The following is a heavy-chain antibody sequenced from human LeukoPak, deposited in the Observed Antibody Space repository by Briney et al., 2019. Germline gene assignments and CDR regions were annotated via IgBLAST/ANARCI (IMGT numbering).Heavy chain of an antibody. CDR2: IYSGGNT. Sequence: PGGSLRLSCEASGFTVSGNYMNCIRQAPGKGLEWVSVIYSGGNTYYADSVKGRFSISRDNSKNTLYLQMNSLRVEDTAVYYCAGSRLSAEYFQFWGQGTLVAVSS. J-gene: IGHJ1*01. V-gene: IGHV3-66*01. CDR3: AGSRLSAEYFQF. CDR1: GFTVSGNY.